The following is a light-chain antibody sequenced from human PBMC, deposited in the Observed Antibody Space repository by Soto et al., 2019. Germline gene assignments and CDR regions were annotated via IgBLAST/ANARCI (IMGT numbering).Light chain of an antibody. J-gene: IGLJ1*01. Sequence: SYELTQPPSVSVAPGQTARITCGGNNFGSKSVHWYQQKPGQAPVLVVYDDSDRPSGIPERFSGSNSGNTATLTISRVEAGDEADYYCQVWDSSSDHLYVFGTGTNAPVL. CDR1: NFGSKS. V-gene: IGLV3-21*02. CDR3: QVWDSSSDHLYV. CDR2: DDS.